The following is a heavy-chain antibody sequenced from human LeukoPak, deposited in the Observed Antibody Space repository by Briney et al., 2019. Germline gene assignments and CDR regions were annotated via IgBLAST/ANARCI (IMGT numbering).Heavy chain of an antibody. D-gene: IGHD4-23*01. Sequence: PGGSLRLSCAASGFTFSRHGMSWVRQAPGKGLEWVSAISGSGGSTYYADSVKGRFTISRDNSKNTLYLQMNSLRAEDTAVYYCAKDRSSRTTAVTSFDYWGQGTLVTVSS. CDR1: GFTFSRHG. CDR2: ISGSGGST. CDR3: AKDRSSRTTAVTSFDY. V-gene: IGHV3-23*01. J-gene: IGHJ4*02.